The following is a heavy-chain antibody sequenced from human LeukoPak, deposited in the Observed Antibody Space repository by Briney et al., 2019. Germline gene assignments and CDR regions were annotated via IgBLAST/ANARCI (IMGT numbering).Heavy chain of an antibody. CDR2: IYHSGST. CDR3: ARDLSTTGTFDY. D-gene: IGHD1-1*01. Sequence: SQTLSLTCTVSGGSISSGGYYWSWIRQPPGKGLEWIGYIYHSGSTYYNPSLKSRVTISVDRSKNQFSLKLSSVTAADTAVYYCARDLSTTGTFDYWGQGTLVTVSS. CDR1: GGSISSGGYY. V-gene: IGHV4-30-2*01. J-gene: IGHJ4*02.